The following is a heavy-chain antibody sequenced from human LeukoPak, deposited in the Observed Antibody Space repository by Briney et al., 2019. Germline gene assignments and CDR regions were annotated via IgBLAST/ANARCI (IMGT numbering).Heavy chain of an antibody. J-gene: IGHJ3*02. D-gene: IGHD4-17*01. CDR3: ARDRYGDLDAFDI. Sequence: GGSLRLSCAASGFTFSSYGMHWVRQAPGKGLEWVAVIWYDGSNRYYADSVKGRFTISRDNSKNTLYLQMNSLRAEDTAVYYCARDRYGDLDAFDIWGQGTMVTVSS. CDR2: IWYDGSNR. CDR1: GFTFSSYG. V-gene: IGHV3-33*01.